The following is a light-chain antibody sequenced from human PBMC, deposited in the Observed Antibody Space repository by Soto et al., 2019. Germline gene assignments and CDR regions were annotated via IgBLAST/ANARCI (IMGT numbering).Light chain of an antibody. CDR2: DIS. CDR3: SSYTSSSTVI. CDR1: ISDVGGYNY. V-gene: IGLV2-14*03. J-gene: IGLJ2*01. Sequence: QSVLTQPASVSGSPGQSITISCTGTISDVGGYNYVSWYQQHPGKAPKLMIYDISNRPSGVSNRFSGSKSGKTASLTISGLQAEDEGDYYCSSYTSSSTVIFGGGTKLTVL.